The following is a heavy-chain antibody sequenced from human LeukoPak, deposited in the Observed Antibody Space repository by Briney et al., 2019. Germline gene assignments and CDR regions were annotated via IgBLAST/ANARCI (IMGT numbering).Heavy chain of an antibody. CDR1: GFTFSNYA. V-gene: IGHV3-23*01. CDR3: TRDDSGFGECPDH. J-gene: IGHJ4*02. D-gene: IGHD3-10*01. CDR2: ISGSGGSGSGGST. Sequence: PGGSLRLSCAASGFTFSNYAMSWVRQAPGKGLEWVSGISGSGGSGSGGSTYYANSVKGRFTISRDNSKNTLYPQMNSLRPEDTALYYCTRDDSGFGECPDHWGQGTLVTVSS.